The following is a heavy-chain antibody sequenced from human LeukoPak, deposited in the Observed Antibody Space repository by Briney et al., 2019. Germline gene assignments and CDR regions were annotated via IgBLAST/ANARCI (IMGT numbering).Heavy chain of an antibody. D-gene: IGHD6-13*01. J-gene: IGHJ4*02. CDR1: GFTFSSYA. CDR2: ISGSGDST. CDR3: AKPRPLDSSSWSHGDY. Sequence: GGSLRLSCAVSGFTFSSYAMSWVRQAPGKGLEWVSAISGSGDSTYYGDSVKGRFTISRDNSKNTLYLQMNSLRAEDTAVYYCAKPRPLDSSSWSHGDYWGQGPLVTVSS. V-gene: IGHV3-23*01.